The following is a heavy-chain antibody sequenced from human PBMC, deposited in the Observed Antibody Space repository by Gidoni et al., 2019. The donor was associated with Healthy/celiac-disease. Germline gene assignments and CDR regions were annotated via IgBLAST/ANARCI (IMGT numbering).Heavy chain of an antibody. CDR1: GFTFSSYG. V-gene: IGHV3-33*01. CDR3: ARDRLRAYGSGSGTPEYAFDI. D-gene: IGHD3-10*01. CDR2: IWYDGSNK. J-gene: IGHJ3*02. Sequence: QVQLVESGGGVVQPGRSLRLSCAASGFTFSSYGMHWVRQAPGKGLEWVAVIWYDGSNKYYADSVKGRFTISRDNSKNTLYLQMNSLRAEDTAVYYCARDRLRAYGSGSGTPEYAFDIWGQGTMVTVSS.